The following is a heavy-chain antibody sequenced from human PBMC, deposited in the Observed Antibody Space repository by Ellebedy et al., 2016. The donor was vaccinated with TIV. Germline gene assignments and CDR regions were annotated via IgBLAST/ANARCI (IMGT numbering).Heavy chain of an antibody. V-gene: IGHV3-23*01. CDR1: GFTFSSYA. D-gene: IGHD2-2*01. CDR3: ANKYQLPYFDY. J-gene: IGHJ4*02. CDR2: ISGSGGST. Sequence: GESLKISXAASGFTFSSYAMSWVRQAPGKGLEWVSAISGSGGSTYYADSVKGRFTISRDNSKNTLYLQMNSLRAEDTAVYYCANKYQLPYFDYWGQGTLVTVSS.